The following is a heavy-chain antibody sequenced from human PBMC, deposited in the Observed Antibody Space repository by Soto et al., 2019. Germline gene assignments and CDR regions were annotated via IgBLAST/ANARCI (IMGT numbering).Heavy chain of an antibody. CDR1: GYTFTRYG. J-gene: IGHJ6*02. Sequence: QVQLVQSGAEVKNPGASVKVSCKASGYTFTRYGIGWARQAPGQGLEWMGWINTYNGNTNYAQNVQGRGTLTTDTSRSTAYMERRSLRSNDTAIYYCAMVDVYVTPSPQDVWGQGTTVIDS. CDR3: AMVDVYVTPSPQDV. D-gene: IGHD3-16*01. CDR2: INTYNGNT. V-gene: IGHV1-18*01.